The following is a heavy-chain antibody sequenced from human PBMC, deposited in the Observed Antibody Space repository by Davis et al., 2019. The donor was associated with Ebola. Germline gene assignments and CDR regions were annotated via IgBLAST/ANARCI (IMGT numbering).Heavy chain of an antibody. D-gene: IGHD6-13*01. CDR2: IYYSGST. V-gene: IGHV4-59*01. CDR1: GGSMSSYY. J-gene: IGHJ4*02. CDR3: ARGQAAAAGTAFDY. Sequence: SETLSLTCTVSGGSMSSYYWSWIRQPPGKGLEWIGYIYYSGSTNYNPSLKSRVTISVDTSKNQFSLKLSSVTAADTAVYYCARGQAAAAGTAFDYWGQGTLVTVSS.